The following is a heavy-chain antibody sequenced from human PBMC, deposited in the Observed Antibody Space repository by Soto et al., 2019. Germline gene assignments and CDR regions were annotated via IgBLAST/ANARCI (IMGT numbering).Heavy chain of an antibody. CDR1: GFTFSSYG. CDR3: ARVSPLRSWTQLGMDV. J-gene: IGHJ6*02. D-gene: IGHD3-10*01. V-gene: IGHV3-33*01. Sequence: VQLVESGGGVVQPGRSLRLSCAASGFTFSSYGMHWVRQAPGKGLEWVAVIWYDGSNKYYADSVKGRFTISRDNSKNTLYLQMNSLRAEDTAVYYCARVSPLRSWTQLGMDVWGQGTTVTVS. CDR2: IWYDGSNK.